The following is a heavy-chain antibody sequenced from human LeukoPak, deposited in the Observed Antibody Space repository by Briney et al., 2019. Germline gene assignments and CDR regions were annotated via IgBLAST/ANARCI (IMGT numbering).Heavy chain of an antibody. D-gene: IGHD1-26*01. CDR2: ISANDDTT. J-gene: IGHJ3*02. CDR1: GFNFRNYA. Sequence: GASPKLSCVACGFNFRNYAMSWVRQAPGKGLEWVSAISANDDTTYYADSVKGRFIISRDNSKNTLYLQANNLRDEDTAIHTCAKDQELSGDAYDMWGQGTMVTVSS. V-gene: IGHV3-23*01. CDR3: AKDQELSGDAYDM.